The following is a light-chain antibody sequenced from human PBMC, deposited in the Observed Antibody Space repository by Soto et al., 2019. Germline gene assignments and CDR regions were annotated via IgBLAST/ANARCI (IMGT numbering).Light chain of an antibody. J-gene: IGLJ2*01. CDR1: SSNVGAYNF. V-gene: IGLV2-11*01. CDR2: DVS. CDR3: CSYGGNYTLL. Sequence: QSVLTQPRSVSGSPGQSVTISCTGTSSNVGAYNFVSWYQQYPGKAPKLLIYDVSKRPSGVPDRLSGSKSGNTASLTISGLQAEDEGDYHCCSYGGNYTLLFGGGTKVTVL.